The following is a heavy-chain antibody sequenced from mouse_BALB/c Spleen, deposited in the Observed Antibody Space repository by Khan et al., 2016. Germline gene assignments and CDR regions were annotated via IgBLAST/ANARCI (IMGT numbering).Heavy chain of an antibody. CDR2: ISYSGST. CDR1: GYSITSGYG. Sequence: EVQLQESGPGLVKPSQSLSLTSTVTGYSITSGYGWNWIRQFPGNKLEWMGYISYSGSTNYNQSLKSRISITRDTSKNQFFLQLNSVTTEDTATYYCARTARIKYWGQGTTLTVSS. D-gene: IGHD1-2*01. J-gene: IGHJ2*01. CDR3: ARTARIKY. V-gene: IGHV3-2*02.